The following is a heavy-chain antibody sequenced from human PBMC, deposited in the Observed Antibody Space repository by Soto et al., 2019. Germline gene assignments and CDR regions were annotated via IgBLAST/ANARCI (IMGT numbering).Heavy chain of an antibody. D-gene: IGHD5-12*01. Sequence: SVKVSCKASGGTFSGYAISWVRQAPGQGLEWMGGIIPIFGTANYAQKFQGRVTITADESTSTAYMELSSLRSEDTAVYYCAREAGGGDSEGFHYWGQGTMATVYS. CDR3: AREAGGGDSEGFHY. J-gene: IGHJ4*02. CDR1: GGTFSGYA. V-gene: IGHV1-69*13. CDR2: IIPIFGTA.